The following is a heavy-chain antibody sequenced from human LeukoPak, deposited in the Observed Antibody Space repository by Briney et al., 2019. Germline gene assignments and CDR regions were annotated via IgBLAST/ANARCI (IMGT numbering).Heavy chain of an antibody. V-gene: IGHV3-30*02. CDR3: AKDRVQLGVYYYYMDV. CDR1: GFTFANYA. J-gene: IGHJ6*03. D-gene: IGHD4-11*01. CDR2: TRYDESYE. Sequence: PGGSLRLSCAASGFTFANYATHWVRQAPGKGLEWVAFTRYDESYEEYADSVKGRFTISRDNSKNTLYLQMNSLRAEDTALYFCAKDRVQLGVYYYYMDVWGKGTTVTISS.